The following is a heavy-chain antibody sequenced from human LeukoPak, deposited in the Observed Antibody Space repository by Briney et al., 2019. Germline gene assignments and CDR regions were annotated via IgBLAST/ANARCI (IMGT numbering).Heavy chain of an antibody. V-gene: IGHV3-66*01. J-gene: IGHJ6*02. CDR2: IYSGGST. CDR1: GFTVSSNY. Sequence: PRGSLRLSCAASGFTVSSNYMSWVRQAPGKGLEWVSVIYSGGSTYYADSVKGRFTISRDNSKNTLYLQMNSLRAEDTAVYYCARDLNPDCGSYSNYGMDVWGQGTTVTVFS. D-gene: IGHD1-26*01. CDR3: ARDLNPDCGSYSNYGMDV.